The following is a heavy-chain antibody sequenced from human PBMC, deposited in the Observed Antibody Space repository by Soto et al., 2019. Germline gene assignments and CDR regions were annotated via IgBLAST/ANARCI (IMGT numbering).Heavy chain of an antibody. J-gene: IGHJ4*02. D-gene: IGHD3-22*01. CDR2: ISAYNGNT. CDR3: ARDRDYYDSSGYYYLGYIDY. V-gene: IGHV1-18*04. CDR1: GYTFTSYG. Sequence: QVQLVQSGAEVKKPGASVKVSCKASGYTFTSYGISWVRQAPGQGLEWMGWISAYNGNTNYAQKLQGRVTMTTDRYTSTAYMELRSLRSDDTAVYYCARDRDYYDSSGYYYLGYIDYWGQGTLVTVSS.